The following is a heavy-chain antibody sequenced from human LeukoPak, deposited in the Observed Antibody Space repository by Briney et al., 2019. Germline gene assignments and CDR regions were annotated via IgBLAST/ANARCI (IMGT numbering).Heavy chain of an antibody. J-gene: IGHJ4*02. CDR3: AKDRYYDFWSGYGDDFDY. Sequence: GGSLRLSCAASGFTFSSYAVSWVRQAPGKGLEWVSAISGSGGSTYYADSVKGRFTISRDNSKNTLYLQMNSLRAEDTAVYYCAKDRYYDFWSGYGDDFDYWGQGTLVTVSS. V-gene: IGHV3-23*01. D-gene: IGHD3-3*01. CDR2: ISGSGGST. CDR1: GFTFSSYA.